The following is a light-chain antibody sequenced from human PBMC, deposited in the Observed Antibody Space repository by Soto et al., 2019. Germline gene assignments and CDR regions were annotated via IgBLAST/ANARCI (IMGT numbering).Light chain of an antibody. J-gene: IGKJ2*01. V-gene: IGKV3-20*01. Sequence: EVGLTQSPGTLPLSPGERATLSCRASQSVSNDYLAWYQQKPGQSPKLLLFGSSDRATAIPDRFSGSGSGRDFTLTIRRLEPEDFAVYFCQQYGSSPPYTFGQGTKLEIK. CDR3: QQYGSSPPYT. CDR2: GSS. CDR1: QSVSNDY.